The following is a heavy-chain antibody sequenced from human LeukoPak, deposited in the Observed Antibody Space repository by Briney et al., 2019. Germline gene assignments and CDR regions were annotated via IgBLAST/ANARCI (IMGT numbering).Heavy chain of an antibody. CDR2: FYHSGST. D-gene: IGHD3-9*01. Sequence: SETLSLTCAVPGYSISSGYYWGWFRQPPGKGREWFGSFYHSGSTYYNPSLKSRVTLSVDTSKNQFSLKLSSVTAADTAVYYCAGTYYDFLTGYYESYNWFDPWGQGTLVTVSS. CDR3: AGTYYDFLTGYYESYNWFDP. J-gene: IGHJ5*02. CDR1: GYSISSGYY. V-gene: IGHV4-38-2*01.